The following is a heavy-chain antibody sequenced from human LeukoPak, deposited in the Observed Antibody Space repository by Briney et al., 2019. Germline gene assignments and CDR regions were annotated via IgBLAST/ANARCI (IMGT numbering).Heavy chain of an antibody. V-gene: IGHV3-23*01. CDR3: AKEPYYDFWSGYYRVDY. Sequence: RGSLRLSCAASGFTFSSYAMSWVRQAPGKGLEWVSAISGSGGSTYYADSVKGRFTISRDNSKNTLYLQMNSLRAEDTAVYYCAKEPYYDFWSGYYRVDYWGQGTLVTVSS. CDR2: ISGSGGST. D-gene: IGHD3-3*01. J-gene: IGHJ4*02. CDR1: GFTFSSYA.